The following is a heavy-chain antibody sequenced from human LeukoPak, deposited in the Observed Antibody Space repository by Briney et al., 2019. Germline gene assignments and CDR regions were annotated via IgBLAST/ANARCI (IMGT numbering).Heavy chain of an antibody. CDR1: GSSISSGSY. V-gene: IGHV4-38-2*01. J-gene: IGHJ4*02. Sequence: SETLSLTCAVSGSSISSGSYWGWIRQPPGRGLEWIGNIYHSGSTYYNPSLKSRVTLSVDKSKTQFSLRLSSVTAADTAVYYCARRTDVFPYYFDYWGQGTLVTVSS. CDR2: IYHSGST. CDR3: ARRTDVFPYYFDY. D-gene: IGHD2/OR15-2a*01.